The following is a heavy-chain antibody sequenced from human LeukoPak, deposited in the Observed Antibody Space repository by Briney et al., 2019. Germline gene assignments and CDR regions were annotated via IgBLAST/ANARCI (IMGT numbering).Heavy chain of an antibody. D-gene: IGHD3-22*01. CDR3: ARSRRDYYRSSGYPY. J-gene: IGHJ4*02. CDR1: GYTFTSYG. Sequence: ASVKVSCKASGYTFTSYGISWVRQAPGQGLEWMGWISAYNGNTNYAQKLQGRVTMTTDTSTSTAYMELRSLRSDDTAVYYCARSRRDYYRSSGYPYWGQGTLVTVSS. CDR2: ISAYNGNT. V-gene: IGHV1-18*01.